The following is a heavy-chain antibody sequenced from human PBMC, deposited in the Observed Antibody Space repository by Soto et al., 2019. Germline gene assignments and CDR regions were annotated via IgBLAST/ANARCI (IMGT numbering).Heavy chain of an antibody. Sequence: PSETLSLTCTVSGGSISSSSYYWGWIRQPPGKGLEWIGSIYYSGSTYYNPSLKSRVTISVDTSKNQFSLKLSSVTAADTAVYYCARRGRYDFWSGYYTQYYYYMDVWGKGTTVTVSS. J-gene: IGHJ6*03. CDR3: ARRGRYDFWSGYYTQYYYYMDV. D-gene: IGHD3-3*01. CDR1: GGSISSSSYY. V-gene: IGHV4-39*01. CDR2: IYYSGST.